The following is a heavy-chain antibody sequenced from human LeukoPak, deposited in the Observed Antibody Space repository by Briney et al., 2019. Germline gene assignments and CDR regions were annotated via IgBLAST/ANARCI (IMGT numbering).Heavy chain of an antibody. CDR3: ERDFNY. Sequence: GGSLRLSCAASGFTFSSYSMIWVRQAPGKGLEWVSTITGSSGNTYYAEPAKGRFTISRDNAKNTLYLQMNSLRADDTAVYYCERDFNYWGQGTLVTVAS. J-gene: IGHJ4*02. CDR2: ITGSSGNT. V-gene: IGHV3-21*01. CDR1: GFTFSSYS.